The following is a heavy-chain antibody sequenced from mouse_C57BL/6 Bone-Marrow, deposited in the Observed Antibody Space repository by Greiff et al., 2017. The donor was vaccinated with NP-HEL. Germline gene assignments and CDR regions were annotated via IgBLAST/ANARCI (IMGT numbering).Heavy chain of an antibody. CDR1: FSPFPSSY. J-gene: IGHJ3*01. CDR3: ARSYGSSVWFAY. Sequence: EVPLQQSGPELVPPFSSFPLSFPSSFSPFPSSYIHFFPPIHLNSLYCIVYINPNNCGTSYNQKFKGKATLTVDKSSSTAYMELRSLTSEDSAVYYCARSYGSSVWFAYWGQGTLVTVSA. V-gene: IGHV1-26*01. CDR2: INPNNCGT. D-gene: IGHD1-1*01.